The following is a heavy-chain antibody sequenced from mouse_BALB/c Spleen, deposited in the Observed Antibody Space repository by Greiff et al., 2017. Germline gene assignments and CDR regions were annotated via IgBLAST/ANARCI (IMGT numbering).Heavy chain of an antibody. J-gene: IGHJ2*01. Sequence: VQLQQSAAELARPGASVKMSCKASGYTFTSYTMHWVKQRPGQGLEWIGYINPSSGYTEYNQKFKDKTTLTADKSSSTAYMQLSSLTSEDSAAYYSAGPLYSSCSGGYWGQGTTLTVSS. V-gene: IGHV1-4*02. CDR2: INPSSGYT. CDR1: GYTFTSYT. CDR3: AGPLYSSCSGGY. D-gene: IGHD1-1*01.